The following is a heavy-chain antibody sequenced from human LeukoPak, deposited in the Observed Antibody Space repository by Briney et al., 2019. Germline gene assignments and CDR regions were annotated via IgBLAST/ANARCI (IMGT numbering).Heavy chain of an antibody. CDR3: AREVSVVCFDY. Sequence: ASVKVSCKAPGYNSADYYIHWVRQAPGQGLEWMGWIKPDSGGTDYAQRFHGRVTMTRDTSISTAYMEVRSLRSDDTAVYYCAREVSVVCFDYWGQGTLVTVSS. CDR1: GYNSADYY. J-gene: IGHJ4*02. CDR2: IKPDSGGT. V-gene: IGHV1-2*02. D-gene: IGHD2-15*01.